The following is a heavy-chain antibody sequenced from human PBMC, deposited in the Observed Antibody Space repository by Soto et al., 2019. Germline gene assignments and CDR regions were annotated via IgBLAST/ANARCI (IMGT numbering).Heavy chain of an antibody. V-gene: IGHV1-18*04. Sequence: ASVKVSCKASGYTFTSYVISWVRQAPGQGLEWMGWISAYNGNTNYAQKLQGRVTMTTDTSTSTAYMELRSLRSDDTAVYYCAAVPAATPNKNWFEPWGQGTLVTVSS. D-gene: IGHD2-2*02. CDR1: GYTFTSYV. CDR2: ISAYNGNT. CDR3: AAVPAATPNKNWFEP. J-gene: IGHJ5*02.